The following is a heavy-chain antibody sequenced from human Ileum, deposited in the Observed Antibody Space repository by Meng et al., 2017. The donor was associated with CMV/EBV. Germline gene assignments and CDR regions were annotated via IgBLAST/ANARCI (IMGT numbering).Heavy chain of an antibody. Sequence: CKTSGYNFTHYGITWVRQAPGQGLEWMGWISPYNGDSNYAVRLQGRLTLTTDTSTTTAYMELMSLTSDDTAVYYCARDGLQYLGGTPHWGQGTLVTVSS. CDR1: GYNFTHYG. CDR2: ISPYNGDS. D-gene: IGHD2-21*01. J-gene: IGHJ4*02. V-gene: IGHV1-18*01. CDR3: ARDGLQYLGGTPH.